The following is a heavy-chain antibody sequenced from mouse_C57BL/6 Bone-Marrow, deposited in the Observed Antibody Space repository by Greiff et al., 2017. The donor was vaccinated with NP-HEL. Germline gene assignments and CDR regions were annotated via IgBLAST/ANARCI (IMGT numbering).Heavy chain of an antibody. V-gene: IGHV1-50*01. D-gene: IGHD2-5*01. CDR3: AREATYYSNLYAMDY. J-gene: IGHJ4*01. CDR1: GYTFTSYW. CDR2: IDPSDSYT. Sequence: QVQLQQPGAELVKPGASVKLSCKASGYTFTSYWMQWVKQRPGQGLEWIGEIDPSDSYTNYNQKFKGKATLTVATSSSTAYMQRSSQTSEDSAVYYCAREATYYSNLYAMDYWGQGTSVTVSS.